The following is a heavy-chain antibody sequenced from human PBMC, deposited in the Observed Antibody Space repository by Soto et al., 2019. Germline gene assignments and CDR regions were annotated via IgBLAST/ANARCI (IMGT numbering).Heavy chain of an antibody. CDR3: ASSKMYSYGSGPIWFDP. J-gene: IGHJ5*02. CDR1: ASSITSAVYY. Sequence: SERRSLTCTLTASSITSAVYYWSWIPHPPVKGWEWIAYFYDRGGTYYRPSLKSRIPISIATSQNQFYLELSSVTAAATAVYYCASSKMYSYGSGPIWFDPWGQGTLVTVSS. D-gene: IGHD3-10*01. V-gene: IGHV4-30-4*02. CDR2: FYDRGGT.